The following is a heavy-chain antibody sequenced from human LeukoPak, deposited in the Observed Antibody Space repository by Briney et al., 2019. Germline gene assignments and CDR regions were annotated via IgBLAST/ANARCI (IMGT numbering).Heavy chain of an antibody. CDR2: IYTSGST. Sequence: PSETLSLTCTVSGGSISSSSYYWGWIRQPAGKGLERIGRIYTSGSTNYNPSLKSRVIISVDTYKTQFSLNLSSVTAADTAVYYCARAFGQYCSSTSCYMGYIDYWGQGTLVTVSS. D-gene: IGHD2-2*02. J-gene: IGHJ4*02. CDR1: GGSISSSSYY. V-gene: IGHV4-61*02. CDR3: ARAFGQYCSSTSCYMGYIDY.